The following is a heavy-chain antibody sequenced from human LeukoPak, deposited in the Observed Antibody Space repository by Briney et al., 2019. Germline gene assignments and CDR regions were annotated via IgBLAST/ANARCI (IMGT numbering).Heavy chain of an antibody. V-gene: IGHV3-53*01. Sequence: PGGSLILSCAASGFTFSSNYMSWVRQAPGKGLEWVSVIYSGGSTYYADSVKGRFTISRDNSKNTLYLQMNSLRAEDTAVYYCASGRYDFWSGYFDYWGQGTLVTVSS. CDR2: IYSGGST. D-gene: IGHD3-3*01. CDR1: GFTFSSNY. CDR3: ASGRYDFWSGYFDY. J-gene: IGHJ4*02.